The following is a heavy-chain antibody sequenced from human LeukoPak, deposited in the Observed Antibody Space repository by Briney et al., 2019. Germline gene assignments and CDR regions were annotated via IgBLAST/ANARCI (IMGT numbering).Heavy chain of an antibody. CDR3: AELGITMIGGV. J-gene: IGHJ6*04. Sequence: GGSLRLSCAASGFTFSSYSMNWVRQAPGKGLEWVSSISSTITYIYYADSVKGRFTISRDNAKNSLYLQMNSLRAEDTAVYYCAELGITMIGGVWGKGTTVTISS. V-gene: IGHV3-21*01. CDR2: ISSTITYI. CDR1: GFTFSSYS. D-gene: IGHD3-10*02.